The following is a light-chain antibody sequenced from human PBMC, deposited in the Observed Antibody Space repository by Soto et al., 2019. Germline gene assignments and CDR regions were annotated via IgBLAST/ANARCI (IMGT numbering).Light chain of an antibody. J-gene: IGLJ3*02. CDR3: ETWDSNTWV. CDR1: SGHSTYI. V-gene: IGLV4-60*02. Sequence: QSVLTQSSSASASLGSSVKLTCTLSSGHSTYIIAWHQQQPGKAPRYLVKLERSGSYNKGTGAPDRFSGSSSGADRYLTISNLQFEDEADYYCETWDSNTWVFGGGTKLTVL. CDR2: LERSGSY.